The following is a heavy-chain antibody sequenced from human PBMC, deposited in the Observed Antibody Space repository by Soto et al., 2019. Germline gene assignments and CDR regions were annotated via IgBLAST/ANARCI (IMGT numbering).Heavy chain of an antibody. CDR3: AIGRGGDTAMATDY. D-gene: IGHD5-18*01. CDR1: GGTFSSYA. CDR2: IIPIFGTA. J-gene: IGHJ4*02. V-gene: IGHV1-69*06. Sequence: SVKVSCKASGGTFSSYATSWVRQAPGQGLEWMGGIIPIFGTANYAQKFQGRVTITADKSTSTAYMELSSLRSEDTAVYYCAIGRGGDTAMATDYWGQGTLVTVSS.